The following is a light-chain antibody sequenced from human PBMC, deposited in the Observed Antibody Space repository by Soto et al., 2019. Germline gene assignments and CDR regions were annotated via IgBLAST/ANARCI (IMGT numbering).Light chain of an antibody. Sequence: QSALTQPASVSGSPGQSITNSCTGTSSDVGAYYSVSWYQHHPGKAPKLIIYGVTNRPSGVSNRFSGSKSGNTASLTISGLQAEDEADYHCSSYTSGSSHYVFGTGTKVTVL. CDR1: SSDVGAYYS. V-gene: IGLV2-14*01. J-gene: IGLJ1*01. CDR2: GVT. CDR3: SSYTSGSSHYV.